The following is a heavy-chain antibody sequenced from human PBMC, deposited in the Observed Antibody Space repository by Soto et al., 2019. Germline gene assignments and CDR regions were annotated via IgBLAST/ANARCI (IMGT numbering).Heavy chain of an antibody. Sequence: QVQLVESGGGVVQPGRSLRLSCAASGFTFSSYAMHWVRQAPGKGLEWVAVISYDGSNKYYADSVKGRFTISRDNSKNTVYLQMNSLRAEDTAVYYCARAKYSSTNFDYWGQGTLVTVSS. J-gene: IGHJ4*02. CDR1: GFTFSSYA. CDR3: ARAKYSSTNFDY. CDR2: ISYDGSNK. V-gene: IGHV3-30-3*01. D-gene: IGHD6-13*01.